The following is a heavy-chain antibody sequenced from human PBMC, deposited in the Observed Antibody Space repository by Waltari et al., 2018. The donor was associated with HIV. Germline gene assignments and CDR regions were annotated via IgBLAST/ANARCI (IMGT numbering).Heavy chain of an antibody. CDR3: ARALDYYESGSFPWWFFDL. D-gene: IGHD3-10*01. CDR1: GGSISSGYYY. J-gene: IGHJ2*01. CDR2: VYTSGST. Sequence: QVQLRESGPGLVKPSQTLSLTCTVSGGSISSGYYYWSWLRQPAGKGLEWIGRVYTSGSTNYNPSLKSRVTISVDTSNNQFSLKLSSVTAADTAVYYCARALDYYESGSFPWWFFDLWGRGTLVTVTS. V-gene: IGHV4-61*02.